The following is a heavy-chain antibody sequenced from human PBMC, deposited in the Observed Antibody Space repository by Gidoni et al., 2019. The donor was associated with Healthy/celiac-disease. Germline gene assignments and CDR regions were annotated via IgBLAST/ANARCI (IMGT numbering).Heavy chain of an antibody. CDR2: IYYSGST. CDR1: GGSISSYY. J-gene: IGHJ4*02. V-gene: IGHV4-59*01. CDR3: ARDPFGGEAGY. Sequence: QVQLQESGPGLVQPSATLSLTCTVSGGSISSYYWSWIRQPPGKGLEWIGYIYYSGSTNYNPSLKSRGTRSVDTSKNQFSRKLSSVTAADTAGYYCARDPFGGEAGYWGQGTLVTVSA. D-gene: IGHD3-16*01.